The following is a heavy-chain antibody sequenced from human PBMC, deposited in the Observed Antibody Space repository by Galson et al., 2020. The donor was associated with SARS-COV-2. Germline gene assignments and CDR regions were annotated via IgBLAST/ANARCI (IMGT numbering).Heavy chain of an antibody. CDR3: ARGEVQTLDY. D-gene: IGHD3-16*01. J-gene: IGHJ4*02. CDR1: GGTFSSYD. Sequence: KISCKASGGTFSSYDINWVRQAPGHGLEWMGGIIHIFDTAKYAQKFQGRVTITADESATTAYMELTSLRSEDTSVYFCARGEVQTLDYWGQGTLVTVSS. CDR2: IIHIFDTA. V-gene: IGHV1-69*01.